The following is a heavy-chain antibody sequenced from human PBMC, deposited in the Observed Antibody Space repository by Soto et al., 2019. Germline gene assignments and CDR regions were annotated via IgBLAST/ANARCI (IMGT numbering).Heavy chain of an antibody. CDR1: NGSISSSSYY. D-gene: IGHD3-22*01. CDR2: VYYTGFT. CDR3: ARLKGAPFISTYNWFDP. Sequence: SETLSLTSTVSNGSISSSSYYWGWIRQPPGKGLEWIGDVYYTGFTHYKPSLKSRVTISIDTSKSQFSLRLISVTAADTAVYYCARLKGAPFISTYNWFDPWCQVNLVTVSS. J-gene: IGHJ5*02. V-gene: IGHV4-39*01.